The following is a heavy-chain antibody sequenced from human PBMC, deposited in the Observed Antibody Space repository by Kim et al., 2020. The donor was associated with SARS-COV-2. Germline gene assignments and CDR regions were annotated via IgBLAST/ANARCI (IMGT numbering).Heavy chain of an antibody. J-gene: IGHJ4*02. CDR3: ASGSSGYDFDY. CDR2: T. V-gene: IGHV5-51*01. Sequence: TRYSPSFQGQVTISADKSISTAYLQWSSLKASDTAMYYCASGSSGYDFDYWGQGTLVTVSS. D-gene: IGHD5-12*01.